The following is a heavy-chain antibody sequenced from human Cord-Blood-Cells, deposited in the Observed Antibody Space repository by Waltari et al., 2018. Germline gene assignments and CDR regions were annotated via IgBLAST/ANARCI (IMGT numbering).Heavy chain of an antibody. D-gene: IGHD6-6*01. CDR2: MSGSGSST. J-gene: IGHJ6*03. CDR3: GRARSYYFYYMDV. V-gene: IGHV3-23*01. CDR1: GFTFSSYA. Sequence: EVQLLESGGGLVQPGGSLRLSCAASGFTFSSYAMSWVRQAPGKGLEWVSAMSGSGSSTYYADSVKGRFTIARDSAKNTLYLQMNSRRAEDTAVYYWGRARSYYFYYMDVWGKGTAVTVSS.